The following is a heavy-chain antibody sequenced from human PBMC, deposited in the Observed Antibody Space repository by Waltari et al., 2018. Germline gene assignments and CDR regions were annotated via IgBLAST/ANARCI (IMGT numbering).Heavy chain of an antibody. CDR1: GGSISSYY. CDR3: ARSSGWGRYFDY. V-gene: IGHV4-59*01. D-gene: IGHD6-19*01. CDR2: IYYSGRT. Sequence: QVQLQESGPGLVKPSETLSLTCTVSGGSISSYYWSWIRQPPGKGLEWIGFIYYSGRTNYNPSLKSRVTISVDTSKNQFSLKLRSVTAADTAVYYCARSSGWGRYFDYWGQGTLVTVSS. J-gene: IGHJ4*02.